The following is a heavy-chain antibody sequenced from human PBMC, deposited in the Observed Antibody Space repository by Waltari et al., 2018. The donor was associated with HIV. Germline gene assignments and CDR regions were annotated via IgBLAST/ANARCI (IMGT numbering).Heavy chain of an antibody. V-gene: IGHV3-30*01. J-gene: IGHJ6*02. CDR3: ARDSSGYYYVGYGMDV. CDR2: ISYEGSNK. D-gene: IGHD3-22*01. Sequence: QVQLVESGGGVVQPGRSMRLSCAASGFTFNTYAMYWVRQAPGKGLEFVAVISYEGSNKNYADSVKGRFTISRDNSKNTLYLQMNSLRAEDTAVYYCARDSSGYYYVGYGMDVWGQGTTVTVSS. CDR1: GFTFNTYA.